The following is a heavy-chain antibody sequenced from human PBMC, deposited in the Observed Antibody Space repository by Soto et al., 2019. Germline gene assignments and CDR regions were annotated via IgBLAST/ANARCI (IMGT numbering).Heavy chain of an antibody. CDR2: ISYDGSNE. D-gene: IGHD4-17*01. CDR3: AKDISASVSGSDY. Sequence: QVQLVESGGGVVQPGRSLRLSCEASGFTFSSYGMHWVRQAPGKGLEWVAFISYDGSNEYYADSVRGRFAISRDNSRNSVSLPLSCLRGEEPAVYYCAKDISASVSGSDYWGQGSLVTVSS. J-gene: IGHJ4*02. V-gene: IGHV3-30*18. CDR1: GFTFSSYG.